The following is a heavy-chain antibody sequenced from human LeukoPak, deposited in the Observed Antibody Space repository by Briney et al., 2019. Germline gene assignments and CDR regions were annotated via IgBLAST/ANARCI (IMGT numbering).Heavy chain of an antibody. J-gene: IGHJ3*02. CDR2: ISYDGSDQ. V-gene: IGHV3-30-3*01. D-gene: IGHD3-22*01. Sequence: GGSLRLSCAASGFTFNTYTMHWVRQVPGKGLEWVAIISYDGSDQYYPDSVEGRFTISRDNSKNTLYLQMNSLRPEDTALYYCARESRNYYDSSGYPGGAFDIWGPGTMVTVSS. CDR3: ARESRNYYDSSGYPGGAFDI. CDR1: GFTFNTYT.